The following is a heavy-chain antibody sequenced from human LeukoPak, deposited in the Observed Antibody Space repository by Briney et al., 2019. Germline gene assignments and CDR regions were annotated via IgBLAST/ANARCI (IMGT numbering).Heavy chain of an antibody. J-gene: IGHJ5*02. V-gene: IGHV1-69*13. D-gene: IGHD3-3*01. Sequence: SVKVSCKASGGTFSSYTISWVRQAPGQGLEWMGGTIPIFGTANYAQKFQGRVTITADESTSTAYMELSSLRSEDTAVYYCARSPDDFWCGYENWFDPWGQGTLVTVSS. CDR2: TIPIFGTA. CDR1: GGTFSSYT. CDR3: ARSPDDFWCGYENWFDP.